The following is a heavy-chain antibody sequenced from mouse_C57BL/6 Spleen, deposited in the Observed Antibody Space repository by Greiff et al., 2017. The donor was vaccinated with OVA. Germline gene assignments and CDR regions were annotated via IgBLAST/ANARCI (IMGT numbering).Heavy chain of an antibody. CDR2: IYPGDGDT. CDR3: ARGGYYVDYAMDD. Sequence: QVQLKQSGPELVKPGASVKISCKASGYAFSSSWMNWVKQRPGKGLEWIGRIYPGDGDTNYNGKFKGKATLTADKSSSTAYMQLSSLTSEDSAVYFCARGGYYVDYAMDDWGQGTSVTVSS. D-gene: IGHD2-3*01. J-gene: IGHJ4*01. V-gene: IGHV1-82*01. CDR1: GYAFSSSW.